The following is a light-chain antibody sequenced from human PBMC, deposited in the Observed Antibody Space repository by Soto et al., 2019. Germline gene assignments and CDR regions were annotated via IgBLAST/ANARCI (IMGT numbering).Light chain of an antibody. V-gene: IGLV2-14*01. J-gene: IGLJ1*01. Sequence: QSALTQPASVSGSPGQSITISCAGTSSDIGGYNYVSWYQQHPGKAPKVMIYEVSNRPSGVSNLFSGSKSGNTASLTISGLQAEDEADYYCSSYTSSSTLYVFGSGTKVTVL. CDR2: EVS. CDR1: SSDIGGYNY. CDR3: SSYTSSSTLYV.